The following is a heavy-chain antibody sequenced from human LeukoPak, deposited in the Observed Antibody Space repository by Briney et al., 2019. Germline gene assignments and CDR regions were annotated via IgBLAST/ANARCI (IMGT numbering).Heavy chain of an antibody. V-gene: IGHV3-21*01. D-gene: IGHD5-12*01. CDR3: ARDLSGYSGYDLFY. CDR2: ISSSSSYI. CDR1: GFTFSSYS. J-gene: IGHJ4*02. Sequence: GGSLRLSCAASGFTFSSYSMNWVRQAPGKGLEWVSSISSSSSYIYCADSVKGRFPISRDNAKNSLYLQMNSLRAEDTAVYYCARDLSGYSGYDLFYWGQGTLVTVSS.